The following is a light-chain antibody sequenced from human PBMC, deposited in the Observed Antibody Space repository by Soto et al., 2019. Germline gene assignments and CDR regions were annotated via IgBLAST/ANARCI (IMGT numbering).Light chain of an antibody. Sequence: EIVLTQSPGTLSLSPGERATLSCRASQSVSSSDLAWYQQKPGQAPRLLIYGASSRATGIADRFSGSGSGTDFTLTISRLEHDEFAVYYCQQFGGSSWTFGQGTKVEIK. CDR1: QSVSSSD. CDR2: GAS. J-gene: IGKJ1*01. V-gene: IGKV3-20*01. CDR3: QQFGGSSWT.